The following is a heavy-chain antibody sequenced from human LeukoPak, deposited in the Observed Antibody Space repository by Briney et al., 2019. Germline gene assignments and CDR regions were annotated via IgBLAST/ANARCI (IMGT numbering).Heavy chain of an antibody. J-gene: IGHJ4*02. Sequence: GGSLRLSCAASGFTFDDYAMHWVRQAPGKGLEWVSGISWNSGSIGYADSVKGRFTISRDNAKNSLYLQMNSLRAEDTALYYCAKDIAGRIAVAGTRYYFDYWGQGTLVTVSS. CDR3: AKDIAGRIAVAGTRYYFDY. V-gene: IGHV3-9*01. CDR1: GFTFDDYA. CDR2: ISWNSGSI. D-gene: IGHD6-19*01.